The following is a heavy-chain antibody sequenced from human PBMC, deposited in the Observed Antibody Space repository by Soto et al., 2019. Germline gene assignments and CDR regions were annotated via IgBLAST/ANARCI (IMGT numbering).Heavy chain of an antibody. J-gene: IGHJ6*02. V-gene: IGHV1-69*06. D-gene: IGHD2-2*01. CDR1: GGTFSSYA. CDR2: IIPIFGTA. CDR3: ARDRGEGFSQMLLRPIYYYGMDV. Sequence: GASVKVSCKASGGTFSSYAISWVRQAPGQGLEWMGGIIPIFGTANYAQKFQGRVTITADKSTSTAYMELSSLRYEDTAVYYCARDRGEGFSQMLLRPIYYYGMDVWGQGTKVTVSS.